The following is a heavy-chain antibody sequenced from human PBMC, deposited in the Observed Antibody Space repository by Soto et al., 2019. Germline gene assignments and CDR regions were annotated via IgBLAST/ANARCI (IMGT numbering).Heavy chain of an antibody. Sequence: SVKVSCKASGFTFTSSAVQWVRQARGQRLEWIGWIVVGSGNTNYAQKFQERVTITRDMSTSTAYMELSSLRSEDTAVYYCAAAGWNYYYYGMDVWGQGTTVTVSS. V-gene: IGHV1-58*01. CDR3: AAAGWNYYYYGMDV. J-gene: IGHJ6*02. CDR2: IVVGSGNT. CDR1: GFTFTSSA. D-gene: IGHD2-15*01.